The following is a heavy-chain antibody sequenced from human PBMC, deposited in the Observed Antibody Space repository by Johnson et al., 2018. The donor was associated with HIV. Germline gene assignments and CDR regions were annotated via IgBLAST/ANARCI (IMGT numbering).Heavy chain of an antibody. D-gene: IGHD1-26*01. CDR1: GFTFSSYD. Sequence: VQLVESGGGLVQPGGSLRLSCAASGFTFSSYDMHWVRQATGKGLEWVSAIGPAGDTYYPGSVKGRFTISRENAKNSLYLQMNSLRAGDTAVYYCARAGVGAGAFDIWGQGTMVTVSS. J-gene: IGHJ3*02. CDR3: ARAGVGAGAFDI. V-gene: IGHV3-13*01. CDR2: IGPAGDT.